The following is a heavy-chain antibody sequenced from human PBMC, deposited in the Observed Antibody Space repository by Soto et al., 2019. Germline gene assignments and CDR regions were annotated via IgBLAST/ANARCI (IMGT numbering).Heavy chain of an antibody. J-gene: IGHJ6*02. CDR3: ARASHYCSSTSCYSFYYGMDV. V-gene: IGHV4-39*01. CDR1: GGSISSSSYY. D-gene: IGHD2-2*01. Sequence: SETLSLTCTVSGGSISSSSYYWGWIRQPPGKGLEWIGSIYYSGSTYYNPSLKSRVTISVDTSKNQFSLKLSSVTAADTAVYYCARASHYCSSTSCYSFYYGMDVWGQGTTVTVSS. CDR2: IYYSGST.